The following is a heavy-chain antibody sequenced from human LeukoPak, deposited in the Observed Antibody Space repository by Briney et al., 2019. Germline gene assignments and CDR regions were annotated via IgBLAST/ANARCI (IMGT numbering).Heavy chain of an antibody. J-gene: IGHJ6*03. V-gene: IGHV3-64*01. CDR2: ISSNGGST. D-gene: IGHD2-2*01. Sequence: HPGGSLRLSCAASGFTFSRYSMHWVRQAPGKGLEYVSAISSNGGSTYYANSVKGRFTISRDNSKNTLYLQMGSLRAEDMAVYYCARDPDTSLFYYYYMDVWGKGTTVTVSS. CDR3: ARDPDTSLFYYYYMDV. CDR1: GFTFSRYS.